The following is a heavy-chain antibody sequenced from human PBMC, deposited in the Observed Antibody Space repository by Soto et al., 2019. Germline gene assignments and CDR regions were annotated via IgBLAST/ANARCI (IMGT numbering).Heavy chain of an antibody. D-gene: IGHD2-15*01. Sequence: PGGSLRLSCSASGFTVSSNYMSWVRQAPGKGVEWVSVIYSGGSTYYADSVKGRFTISRDNSKNTLYLQMNSLRAEDAAVYYCAKDLVGSNADYFDYWGQGTLVTVSS. V-gene: IGHV3-53*01. J-gene: IGHJ4*02. CDR2: IYSGGST. CDR1: GFTVSSNY. CDR3: AKDLVGSNADYFDY.